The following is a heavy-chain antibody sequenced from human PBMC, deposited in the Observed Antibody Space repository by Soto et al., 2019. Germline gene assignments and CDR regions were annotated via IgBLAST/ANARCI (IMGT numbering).Heavy chain of an antibody. CDR2: IIPILGIA. Sequence: QVQLVQSGAEVKKPGSSVKVSCKASGGTFSSYTISWVRQASGQGLEWMGRIIPILGIANYAQKFQGRVTITADKSTSTAYMELSSLRSEDTAVYYCARGGPRRGGDYWGQGTLVTVSS. CDR3: ARGGPRRGGDY. CDR1: GGTFSSYT. V-gene: IGHV1-69*02. J-gene: IGHJ4*02. D-gene: IGHD3-16*01.